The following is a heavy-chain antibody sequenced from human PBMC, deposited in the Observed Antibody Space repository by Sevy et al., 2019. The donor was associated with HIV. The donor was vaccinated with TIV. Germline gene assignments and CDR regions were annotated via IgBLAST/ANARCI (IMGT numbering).Heavy chain of an antibody. V-gene: IGHV3-23*01. CDR1: GFTSSSYA. CDR2: ISESGAMT. J-gene: IGHJ4*02. D-gene: IGHD6-19*01. Sequence: GGSLRVSCVASGFTSSSYAMSWVRQAPGKGLEWVSSISESGAMTYYADSVKGRFTISRDNSKSTLYLQMNSLRAEDTAIYYCAKASIEVAATTGGVFDYWGQGTLVTVSS. CDR3: AKASIEVAATTGGVFDY.